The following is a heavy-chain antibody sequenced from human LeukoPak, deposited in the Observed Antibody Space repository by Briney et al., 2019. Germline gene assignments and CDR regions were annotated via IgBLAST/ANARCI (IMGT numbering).Heavy chain of an antibody. Sequence: GGSLRLSCAASGLSFSVYAMNWVRQAPGKGLEWISYISRSSGTMYYADSVKGRFTISRDNAKNSLYLQMNSLRAEDTAVYYCARDGDGSFDYWGQGALVTVSS. J-gene: IGHJ4*02. CDR2: ISRSSGTM. CDR1: GLSFSVYA. V-gene: IGHV3-48*04. CDR3: ARDGDGSFDY.